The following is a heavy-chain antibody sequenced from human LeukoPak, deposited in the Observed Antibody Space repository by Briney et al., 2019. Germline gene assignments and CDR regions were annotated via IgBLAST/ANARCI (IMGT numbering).Heavy chain of an antibody. J-gene: IGHJ4*02. CDR3: AKPRGGYYFDY. D-gene: IGHD3-3*01. CDR1: GFTFSSYA. V-gene: IGHV3-30-3*02. Sequence: GGSLRLSCAASGFTFSSYAMHWVRQAPGKGLEWVAVISYDGSNKYYADSVKGRFTISRDNSKNTVYLQMNSLRPEDTAVYYCAKPRGGYYFDYWGQGTLVTVSS. CDR2: ISYDGSNK.